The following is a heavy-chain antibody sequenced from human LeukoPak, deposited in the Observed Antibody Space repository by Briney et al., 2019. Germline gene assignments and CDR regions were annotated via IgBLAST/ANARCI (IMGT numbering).Heavy chain of an antibody. CDR3: ARDWNYVNDDFDI. D-gene: IGHD1-7*01. J-gene: IGHJ3*02. Sequence: ASVKVSCKASGYTFTSYAMNWVRQAPGQGLERMGWVSTYNGDTNYAQKVQGRVTMTTDTSTSTAYMELRSLRSDDTAVYYCARDWNYVNDDFDIWGQGTMVTVSS. CDR2: VSTYNGDT. V-gene: IGHV1-18*01. CDR1: GYTFTSYA.